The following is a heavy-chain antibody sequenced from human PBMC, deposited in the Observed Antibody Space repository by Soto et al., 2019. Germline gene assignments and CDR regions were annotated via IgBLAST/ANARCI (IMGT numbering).Heavy chain of an antibody. CDR2: IYYSGST. J-gene: IGHJ4*02. Sequence: SETLSLTWTVSGGSISSCYWSWIRQPPGKGLEWIGYIYYSGSTNYNPSLKSRVTISVDTSKNQFSLKLSSVTAADTAVYYCAKSGGYSSGWYLSEYYFDYWGQGTLVTVSS. CDR1: GGSISSCY. V-gene: IGHV4-59*01. CDR3: AKSGGYSSGWYLSEYYFDY. D-gene: IGHD6-19*01.